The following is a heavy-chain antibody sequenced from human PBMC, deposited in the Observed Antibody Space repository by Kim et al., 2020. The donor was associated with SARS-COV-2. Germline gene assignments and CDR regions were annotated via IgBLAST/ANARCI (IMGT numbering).Heavy chain of an antibody. CDR2: IIPILGIA. V-gene: IGHV1-69*02. CDR1: GGTFSSYS. CDR3: ASPSSSGSPYYFDY. D-gene: IGHD6-19*01. J-gene: IGHJ4*02. Sequence: SMKVSCKASGGTFSSYSLSWVRQAPGQGLEWMGRIIPILGIANYAQKFQGRVTITADKSTSTAYMELSSLRSEDTAVYYCASPSSSGSPYYFDYWGQGT.